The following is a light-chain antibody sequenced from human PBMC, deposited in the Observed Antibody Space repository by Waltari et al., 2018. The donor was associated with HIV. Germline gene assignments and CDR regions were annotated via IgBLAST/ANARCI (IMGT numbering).Light chain of an antibody. CDR2: GKA. CDR3: QSYDSSLRRFHGL. CDR1: NPNIGAGYD. J-gene: IGLJ2*01. V-gene: IGLV1-40*01. Sequence: QSVLTQPPPVSGAPGPNVTISCAGSNPNIGAGYDVHWYHQLPGTAPKLLIYGKANQPSGVPYRVSASKSGTSASLAITGRQADDEAAYYCQSYDSSLRRFHGLFGGGTRLTIL.